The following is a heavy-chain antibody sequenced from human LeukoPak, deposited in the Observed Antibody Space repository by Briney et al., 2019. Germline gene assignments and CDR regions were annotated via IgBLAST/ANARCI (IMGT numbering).Heavy chain of an antibody. CDR1: GGSISSSSYY. Sequence: SETLSLTCTVSGGSISSSSYYWGWIRQPPGKGLEWIGRIYTSGSTNYNPSLKSRVTISVDTSKNQFSLKLSSVTAADTAVYYCARDPRVSYWYFDLWGRGTLVTVSS. J-gene: IGHJ2*01. V-gene: IGHV4-39*07. CDR3: ARDPRVSYWYFDL. CDR2: IYTSGST.